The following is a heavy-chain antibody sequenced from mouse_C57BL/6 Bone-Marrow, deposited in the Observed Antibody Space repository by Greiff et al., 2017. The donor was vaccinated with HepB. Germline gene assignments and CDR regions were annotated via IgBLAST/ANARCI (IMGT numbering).Heavy chain of an antibody. J-gene: IGHJ1*03. V-gene: IGHV5-6*01. CDR1: GFTFSSYG. Sequence: EVKLVESGGDLVKPGGSLKLSCAASGFTFSSYGMSWVRQTPDKRLEWVATISSCGSYTYYPDSVKGRFTISRDNAKNTLYLQMSSLKSEDTAMYYCARHGNYYGSSPYWYFDVWGTGTTVTVSS. CDR3: ARHGNYYGSSPYWYFDV. CDR2: ISSCGSYT. D-gene: IGHD1-1*01.